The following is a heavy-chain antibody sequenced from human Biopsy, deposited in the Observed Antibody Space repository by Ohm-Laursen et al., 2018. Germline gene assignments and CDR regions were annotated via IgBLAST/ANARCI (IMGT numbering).Heavy chain of an antibody. CDR3: ARESDSSGYYYRDY. D-gene: IGHD3-22*01. Sequence: GTLSLTCTVYGGSLTGYYWSWIRQPPGKGLEWIGEINHSGSTNYNPSLKSRVTISLDTSKNQLSLKLSSVTAADTAVYYCARESDSSGYYYRDYWGQGTLVTVSS. J-gene: IGHJ4*02. V-gene: IGHV4-34*01. CDR2: INHSGST. CDR1: GGSLTGYY.